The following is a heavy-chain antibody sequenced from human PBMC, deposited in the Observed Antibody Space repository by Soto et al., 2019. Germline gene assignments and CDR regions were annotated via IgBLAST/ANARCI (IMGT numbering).Heavy chain of an antibody. CDR2: ISSIGVAT. CDR1: GFTFSIHE. Sequence: GGSLRLSCAASGFTFSIHEMNWVRQAPGKGLEWVSHISSIGVATYYADSVKGRFTISRDNAKNSLYLQMNSLRAEDTAVYYCAREGRVGGIDYWGQGTPVTVSS. J-gene: IGHJ4*02. CDR3: AREGRVGGIDY. D-gene: IGHD6-19*01. V-gene: IGHV3-48*03.